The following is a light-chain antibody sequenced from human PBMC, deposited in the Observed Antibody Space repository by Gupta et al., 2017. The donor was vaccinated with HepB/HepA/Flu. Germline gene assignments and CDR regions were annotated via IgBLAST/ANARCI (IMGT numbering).Light chain of an antibody. J-gene: IGLJ2*01. CDR2: EDN. Sequence: QSVLTQPPSVSAAPGQKVTISCSGSGSNVGYNYVSWYQQYPGTPPKVLISEDNKRHSGISDRFSASKFGTSATLVITGLQTGDEAVYYCGTWDERNLWLFGGGTRVTGL. V-gene: IGLV1-51*02. CDR3: GTWDERNLWL. CDR1: GSNVGYNY.